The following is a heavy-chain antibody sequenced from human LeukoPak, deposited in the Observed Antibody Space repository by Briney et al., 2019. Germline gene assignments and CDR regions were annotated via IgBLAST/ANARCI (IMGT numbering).Heavy chain of an antibody. V-gene: IGHV1-2*02. CDR2: INPNGGGT. Sequence: GASVKVSCKASGYTFTGYYMHWVRQAPGQGREWRGWINPNGGGTNYAQKLQGRVTMTRDTSISTDYMELTRLRSDDTAVYYCASLDCSGGSCYSGGDYYYYMDVWGKGTTVTVSS. J-gene: IGHJ6*03. D-gene: IGHD2-15*01. CDR3: ASLDCSGGSCYSGGDYYYYMDV. CDR1: GYTFTGYY.